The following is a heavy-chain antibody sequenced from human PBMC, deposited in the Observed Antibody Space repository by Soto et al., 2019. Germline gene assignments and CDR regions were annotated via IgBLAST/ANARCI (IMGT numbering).Heavy chain of an antibody. Sequence: SETLSLTCTVSGGSISSGDYYWSLIRQPPGKGLEWIGYIYYSGSTYYNPSLKSRVTISVDTSKNQFSLKLSSVTAADTAVYYCARGLRIDPYYFDYWGQGTLVTVSS. V-gene: IGHV4-30-4*01. CDR3: ARGLRIDPYYFDY. CDR2: IYYSGST. CDR1: GGSISSGDYY. J-gene: IGHJ4*02. D-gene: IGHD4-17*01.